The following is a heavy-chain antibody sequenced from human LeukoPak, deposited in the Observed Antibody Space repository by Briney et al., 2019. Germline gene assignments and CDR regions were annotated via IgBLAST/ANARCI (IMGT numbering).Heavy chain of an antibody. CDR3: ARRGWSSTSCSDY. V-gene: IGHV5-51*01. D-gene: IGHD2-2*01. CDR1: GYSFTTYW. Sequence: GESLKISCKGSGYSFTTYWIGWVRQMPGKGLEWMGIIYPGDSDTRYSPSFQGQVTISADKSSSTAYLQWSSLKASDTAMSFCARRGWSSTSCSDYWGQGTLVTVSS. J-gene: IGHJ4*02. CDR2: IYPGDSDT.